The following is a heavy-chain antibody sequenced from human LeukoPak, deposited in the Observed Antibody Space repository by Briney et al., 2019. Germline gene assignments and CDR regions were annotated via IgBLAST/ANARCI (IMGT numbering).Heavy chain of an antibody. CDR3: ARDRTYYFDY. Sequence: SETLSLTCTVSGGSISSYYWSWIRQPPGKGLEWMGYIYYSGSTNYNPSLKSRVTISVDTSKNQFSLKLSSVTAADTAVYYCARDRTYYFDYWGQGTLVTVSS. V-gene: IGHV4-59*01. J-gene: IGHJ4*02. CDR2: IYYSGST. CDR1: GGSISSYY.